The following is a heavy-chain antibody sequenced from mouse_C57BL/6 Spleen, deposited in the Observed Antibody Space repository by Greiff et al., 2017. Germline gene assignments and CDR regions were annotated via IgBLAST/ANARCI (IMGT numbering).Heavy chain of an antibody. J-gene: IGHJ1*03. D-gene: IGHD2-3*01. CDR1: GYTFTSYT. V-gene: IGHV1-4*01. CDR3: ARVGYSRYFDV. CDR2: INPSSGYT. Sequence: VPLQQSGAELARPGASVKMSCKASGYTFTSYTMHWVKQRPGQGLEWIGYINPSSGYTKYNQKFKDKATLTADKSSSTAYMQLSSLTSEDSAVYYCARVGYSRYFDVWGTGTTVTVSS.